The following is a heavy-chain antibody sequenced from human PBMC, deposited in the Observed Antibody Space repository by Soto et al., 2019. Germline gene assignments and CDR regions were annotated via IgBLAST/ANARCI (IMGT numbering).Heavy chain of an antibody. CDR2: IIPILGIA. CDR1: GGTFSSYT. Sequence: SVKVSCKASGGTFSSYTISWVRQAPGQGLEWMGRIIPILGIANYAQKFQGRVTITADKSTSTAYMELSSLRSEDTAVYYCARTPLLWFGELGYYYYYMDVWGKGTTVTVSS. D-gene: IGHD3-10*01. CDR3: ARTPLLWFGELGYYYYYMDV. V-gene: IGHV1-69*02. J-gene: IGHJ6*03.